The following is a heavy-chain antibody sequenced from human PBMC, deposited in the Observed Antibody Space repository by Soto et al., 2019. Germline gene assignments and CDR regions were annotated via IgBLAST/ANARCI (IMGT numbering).Heavy chain of an antibody. Sequence: QITLKESGPTLVKPTQTLTLTCTFSGFSLSTSGVGVGWIRQPPGKALEWLALIYWDDDKRYSPSLKSRITITKDPSKNQAFTSVINMDPVYTATYYCAHCIGPGGGMRFDPWGQGTLVTVSS. CDR1: GFSLSTSGVG. J-gene: IGHJ5*02. V-gene: IGHV2-5*02. CDR2: IYWDDDK. CDR3: AHCIGPGGGMRFDP. D-gene: IGHD3-16*01.